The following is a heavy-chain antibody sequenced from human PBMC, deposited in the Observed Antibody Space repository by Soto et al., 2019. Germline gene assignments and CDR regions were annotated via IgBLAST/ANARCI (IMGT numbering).Heavy chain of an antibody. V-gene: IGHV3-23*01. D-gene: IGHD3-10*01. CDR1: GFTFNNYA. Sequence: EVQLLESGGGLVQPGGSLRLSCAASGFTFNNYAMTWVRQAPGKGLEWVSAISGGGDTTSYADSVKGRLTVSRDGSKNTLYLQMSSLRAEHTALYYCAKGRGGSGSLTPGVDLWGQVTLVTVSS. J-gene: IGHJ4*02. CDR3: AKGRGGSGSLTPGVDL. CDR2: ISGGGDTT.